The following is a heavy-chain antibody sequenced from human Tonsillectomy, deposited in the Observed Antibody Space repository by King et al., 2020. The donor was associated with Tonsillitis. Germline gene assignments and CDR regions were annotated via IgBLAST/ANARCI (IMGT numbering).Heavy chain of an antibody. Sequence: VQLQESGPGLVKPSETLSLTCAVSGYSISSGYYWGWIRQPTGKGLEWIGSIYHSGSTYYNPSLKSRVTILVDTSKNQFSLKLSSVTAADTAVYYCARMYGDYANWFDPWGQGTLVTVSS. J-gene: IGHJ5*02. D-gene: IGHD4-17*01. CDR3: ARMYGDYANWFDP. CDR1: GYSISSGYY. V-gene: IGHV4-38-2*01. CDR2: IYHSGST.